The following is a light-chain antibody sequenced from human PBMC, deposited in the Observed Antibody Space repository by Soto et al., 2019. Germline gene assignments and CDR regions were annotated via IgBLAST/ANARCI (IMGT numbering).Light chain of an antibody. J-gene: IGLJ1*01. CDR3: SSYTSSSTLYV. CDR1: SSDVGGYNY. V-gene: IGLV2-14*01. CDR2: DVS. Sequence: QSVLTQPASVSGSPGQPITISCTGTSSDVGGYNYVSWYQPHPGKAPKLMIYDVSNRPSGVSNRFSGSKSGNTASLTISGLRAEDEADYYCSSYTSSSTLYVFGTGTKVTVL.